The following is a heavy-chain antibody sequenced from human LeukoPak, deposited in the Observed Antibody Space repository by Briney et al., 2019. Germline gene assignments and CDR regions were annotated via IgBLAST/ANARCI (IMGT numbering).Heavy chain of an antibody. Sequence: GGSLRLSCAASGFTFSSYSMNWVRQAPGKGLEWVSSISSSSSYIYYADSVKGRFTISRDNSKNSLYLQMNSLRAEDTAVYYCARERLYDSSGYYTTDDAFDIWGQGTMVTVSS. J-gene: IGHJ3*02. V-gene: IGHV3-21*01. CDR2: ISSSSSYI. D-gene: IGHD3-22*01. CDR1: GFTFSSYS. CDR3: ARERLYDSSGYYTTDDAFDI.